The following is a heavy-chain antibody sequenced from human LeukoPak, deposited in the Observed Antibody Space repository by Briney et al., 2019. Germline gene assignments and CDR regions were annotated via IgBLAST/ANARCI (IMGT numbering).Heavy chain of an antibody. J-gene: IGHJ5*02. CDR1: GGSFSGYY. Sequence: SETLSLTCAVYGGSFSGYYWSWIRQPPGKGLEWIGEINHSGSTNYNPSLKSRVTISVDTSKNQFSLKLSSMTAADTAVYYCATAIQNWFDPWGQGTLVTVSS. CDR3: ATAIQNWFDP. CDR2: INHSGST. V-gene: IGHV4-34*01.